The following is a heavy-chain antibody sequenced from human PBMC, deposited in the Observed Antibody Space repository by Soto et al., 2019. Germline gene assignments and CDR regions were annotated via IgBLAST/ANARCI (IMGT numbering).Heavy chain of an antibody. J-gene: IGHJ4*02. V-gene: IGHV3-23*01. CDR1: GFTFSSYA. CDR3: AKVIEADYGDYVWVLRSLAFDY. CDR2: ISGSGGST. D-gene: IGHD4-17*01. Sequence: GGSLRLSCAASGFTFSSYAMSWVRQAPGKGLEWVSAISGSGGSTYYADSVKGRFTISRDNSKNTLYLQMNSLRAEDTAVYYCAKVIEADYGDYVWVLRSLAFDYWGQGTLVTVSS.